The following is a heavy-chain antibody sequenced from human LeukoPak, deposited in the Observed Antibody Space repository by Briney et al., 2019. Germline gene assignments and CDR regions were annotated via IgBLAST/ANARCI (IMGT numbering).Heavy chain of an antibody. V-gene: IGHV1-69*04. CDR2: IIPILGIA. J-gene: IGHJ4*02. CDR1: GGTFSSYA. D-gene: IGHD3-22*01. Sequence: SVKVSCKASGGTFSSYAISWVRQAPGQGLEWMGRIIPILGIANYAQKFQGRVTITADKSTSTAYMELSSLRSEDTAVYYCTRDPDKTRTNYYDSSGYYTRRNDNWGQGTLVTVSS. CDR3: TRDPDKTRTNYYDSSGYYTRRNDN.